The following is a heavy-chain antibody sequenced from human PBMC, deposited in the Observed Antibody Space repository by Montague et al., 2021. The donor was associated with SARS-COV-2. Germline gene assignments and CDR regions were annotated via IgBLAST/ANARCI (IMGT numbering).Heavy chain of an antibody. CDR2: IYYSGST. CDR1: GDSISSYY. D-gene: IGHD3-10*01. V-gene: IGHV4-59*04. J-gene: IGHJ6*02. Sequence: SETLSLTYSVSGDSISSYYYNWSRQTPGKGLEWIGNIYYSGSTYYNPSLKSRVTISVDTSKYQFSLKLSSVTAADTAVYYCVSLWKYGSGSHYAPWDYYNYGVDVWGQGTTVTVSS. CDR3: VSLWKYGSGSHYAPWDYYNYGVDV.